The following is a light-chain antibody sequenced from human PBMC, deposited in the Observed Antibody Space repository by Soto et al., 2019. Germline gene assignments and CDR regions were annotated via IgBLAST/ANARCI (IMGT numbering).Light chain of an antibody. CDR2: KVN. V-gene: IGLV2-23*02. J-gene: IGLJ3*02. Sequence: QSALTQPASMSGSPGESITISCSGSSGDIGNYDVVSWYQQFPGKVPKLIIYKVNERPSGISKRFSGSKSGNTASLTISGLRCEYEALYFSCSYVGHSLLAFGGGTKVTVL. CDR1: SGDIGNYDV. CDR3: CSYVGHSLLA.